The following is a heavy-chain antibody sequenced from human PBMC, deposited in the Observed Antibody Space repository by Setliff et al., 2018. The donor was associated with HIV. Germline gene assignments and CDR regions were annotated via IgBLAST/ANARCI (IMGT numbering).Heavy chain of an antibody. CDR1: GGSISSYY. D-gene: IGHD1-26*01. J-gene: IGHJ4*02. V-gene: IGHV4-59*12. Sequence: SETLSLTCTVSGGSISSYYWSWIRQPPGKGLEWIGYIYYSGSTYYTPSLKSRVTISVDTSKNQFSLRLSSVTAADTAVYYCARIPPELDFDSWGQGTLVTVSS. CDR2: IYYSGST. CDR3: ARIPPELDFDS.